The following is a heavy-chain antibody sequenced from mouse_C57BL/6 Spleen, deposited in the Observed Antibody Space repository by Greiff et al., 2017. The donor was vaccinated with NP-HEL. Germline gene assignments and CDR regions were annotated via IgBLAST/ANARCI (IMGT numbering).Heavy chain of an antibody. Sequence: VQLQQSGAELVRPGASVTLSCKASGYTFTDYEMHWVKQTPVHGLEWIGAIDPETGGTAYNQKFKGKAVLTADKSSSTAYMELRSLTSDDSAVSYCTRGGYGLFDYWGQGTTLTVSS. CDR2: IDPETGGT. CDR3: TRGGYGLFDY. V-gene: IGHV1-15*01. J-gene: IGHJ2*01. CDR1: GYTFTDYE. D-gene: IGHD1-2*01.